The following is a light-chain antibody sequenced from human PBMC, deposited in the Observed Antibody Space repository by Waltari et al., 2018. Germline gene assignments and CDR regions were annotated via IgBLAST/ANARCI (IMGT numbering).Light chain of an antibody. Sequence: DIVLTQSPDSLAVSLGERAPLHFTPSQSVLYTSNNNNYLAGYQQKPGQPPKLLIYRASTREAGVPDRFSGSGSGTDFTLTISSLQAEDVALYYCQQYYNTPWTFGQGTKVVIK. V-gene: IGKV4-1*01. CDR3: QQYYNTPWT. CDR1: QSVLYTSNNNNY. CDR2: RAS. J-gene: IGKJ1*01.